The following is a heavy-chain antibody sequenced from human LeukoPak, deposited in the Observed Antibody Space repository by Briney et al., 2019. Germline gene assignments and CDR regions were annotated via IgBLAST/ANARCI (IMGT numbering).Heavy chain of an antibody. J-gene: IGHJ3*02. CDR1: GFTFSSYS. CDR3: AREKYNAFDI. Sequence: GGSLRLSCAASGFTFSSYSMNWVRQAPGKGLEWVSFISSSRSYIYYADSVKGRFTISRDNAKNSLYLQMNSLRAEDTAVYYCAREKYNAFDIWGQGTMVTVSS. CDR2: ISSSRSYI. V-gene: IGHV3-21*01. D-gene: IGHD1-1*01.